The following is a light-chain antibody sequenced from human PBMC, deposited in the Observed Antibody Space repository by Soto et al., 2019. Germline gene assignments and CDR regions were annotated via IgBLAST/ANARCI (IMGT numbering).Light chain of an antibody. Sequence: EILMTQSPDTLSVSPGERVTLSCRASQSVSSYLAWYQQKPGQAPRLLIYDASNRATGIPARFSGSGSGTEFTLTINSLQSEDFAVYYCQQYNNWPRTFGQGTKVDIK. V-gene: IGKV3D-15*01. J-gene: IGKJ1*01. CDR2: DAS. CDR1: QSVSSY. CDR3: QQYNNWPRT.